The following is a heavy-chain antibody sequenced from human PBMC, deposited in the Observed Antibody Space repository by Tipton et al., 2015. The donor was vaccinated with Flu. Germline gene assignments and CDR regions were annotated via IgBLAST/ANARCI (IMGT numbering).Heavy chain of an antibody. J-gene: IGHJ5*02. CDR3: ARRDYSNYVSDPKNWFDP. Sequence: LRLSCTVSGVSISSDSQYWTWIRQPVGRGLEWIGRVQTTGRTNYNPSLKSRVSISLETSKNQFSLKLSSVTAADTAVYYCARRDYSNYVSDPKNWFDPWGQGILVTVSS. CDR1: GVSISSDSQY. V-gene: IGHV4-61*02. D-gene: IGHD4-11*01. CDR2: VQTTGRT.